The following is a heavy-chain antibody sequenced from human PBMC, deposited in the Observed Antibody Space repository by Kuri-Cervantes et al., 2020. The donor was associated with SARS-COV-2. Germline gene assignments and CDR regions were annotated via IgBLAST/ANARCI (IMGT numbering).Heavy chain of an antibody. J-gene: IGHJ3*02. CDR2: FDPEDGET. CDR3: ARGGESSSSLPIVFYI. D-gene: IGHD6-6*01. Sequence: ASVKVSCKVSGYTLTELSMHWVRQAPGKGLEWMGGFDPEDGETIYAQKFQGRVTMTEDTSTDTAYMELSSLRSEDTAVYYCARGGESSSSLPIVFYIWGQGTMVTVSS. CDR1: GYTLTELS. V-gene: IGHV1-24*01.